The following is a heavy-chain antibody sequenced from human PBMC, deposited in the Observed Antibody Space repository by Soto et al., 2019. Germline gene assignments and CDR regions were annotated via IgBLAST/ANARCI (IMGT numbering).Heavy chain of an antibody. Sequence: GGSLRLSCAASGFTFENFGMSWVCQAPGTGLEWISSISGSGFKKYYDDSVKGRSTISRDNSKSTVDLELNNLSAEERAVYHCAKNQGVELVPLATVDWFDPWGQGSVVTVSS. CDR1: GFTFENFG. CDR2: ISGSGFKK. V-gene: IGHV3-23*01. D-gene: IGHD1-26*01. CDR3: AKNQGVELVPLATVDWFDP. J-gene: IGHJ5*02.